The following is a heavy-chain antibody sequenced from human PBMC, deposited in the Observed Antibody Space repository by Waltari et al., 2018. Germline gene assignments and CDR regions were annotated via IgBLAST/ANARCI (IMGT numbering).Heavy chain of an antibody. J-gene: IGHJ4*02. CDR3: ANRPTGKAY. CDR2: ISSSGSTI. D-gene: IGHD1-1*01. Sequence: EVQLVESGGGLVQPGGSLRLSCAASGSPFSSYEMSWVRQAPGKGLELVSYISSSGSTIYYADSVKGRFTISRDNAKNSLYLQMNSLRDEDTAVYYCANRPTGKAYWGQGTLVTVSS. V-gene: IGHV3-48*03. CDR1: GSPFSSYE.